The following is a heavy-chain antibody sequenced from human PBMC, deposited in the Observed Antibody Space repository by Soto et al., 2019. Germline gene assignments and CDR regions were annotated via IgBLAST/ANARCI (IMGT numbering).Heavy chain of an antibody. D-gene: IGHD3-22*01. CDR1: GYTFTSYG. Sequence: QVQLVQSGAEVKKPGASVKVSCKASGYTFTSYGISWVRQAPGQGLEWMGWISAYNGNTNYAQKLQGRVTMTTDTSTSTAYMERRSLRSDDTAVYYCAREWYYYDSGGYYYPGFDYWGQGTLVPVSS. CDR3: AREWYYYDSGGYYYPGFDY. CDR2: ISAYNGNT. V-gene: IGHV1-18*01. J-gene: IGHJ4*02.